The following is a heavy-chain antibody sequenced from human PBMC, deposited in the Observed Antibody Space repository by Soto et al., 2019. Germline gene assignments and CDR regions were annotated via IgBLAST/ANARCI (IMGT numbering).Heavy chain of an antibody. D-gene: IGHD2-2*01. CDR1: GGTFSSYA. J-gene: IGHJ6*02. CDR3: ASSQGSSTSLEIYYYYYYGMDV. Sequence: QVQLVQSGAEVKKPGSSVKVSCKASGGTFSSYAISWVRQAPGQGLAWMGGIIPIPGTANYAQKFQGRVTSTADESTSTAYMELSSLRSEDTAVYYCASSQGSSTSLEIYYYYYYGMDVWGQGTTVTVSS. CDR2: IIPIPGTA. V-gene: IGHV1-69*01.